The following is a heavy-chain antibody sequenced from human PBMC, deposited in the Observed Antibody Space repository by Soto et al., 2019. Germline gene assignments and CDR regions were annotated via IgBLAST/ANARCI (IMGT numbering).Heavy chain of an antibody. V-gene: IGHV4-39*02. J-gene: IGHJ4*02. CDR3: ARDRVGNFDY. D-gene: IGHD1-26*01. CDR2: IYYSGST. CDR1: GGSISTSSYY. Sequence: QLQLQESGPGLVKPSETLSLTCTVSGGSISTSSYYWGWIRQPPGKGLEWIGSIYYSGSTYYNPSLKSRVTISVDTSKNQFSLKLNSVTAADTAVYYCARDRVGNFDYWGQGTLVTVSS.